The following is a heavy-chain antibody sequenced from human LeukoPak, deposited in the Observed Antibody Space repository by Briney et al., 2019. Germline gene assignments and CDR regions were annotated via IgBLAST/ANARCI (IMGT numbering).Heavy chain of an antibody. V-gene: IGHV3-30-3*01. J-gene: IGHJ4*02. Sequence: GGSLRLSCAASGFTFSSYAMHWVRQAPGKGLEWVAVISYDGSNKYYADSVKGRFTISRDNSKNTLYLQMNSLSAEDTAVYYCARDGRGWGDSSGWYEDYWGQGTLVTVSS. D-gene: IGHD6-19*01. CDR3: ARDGRGWGDSSGWYEDY. CDR2: ISYDGSNK. CDR1: GFTFSSYA.